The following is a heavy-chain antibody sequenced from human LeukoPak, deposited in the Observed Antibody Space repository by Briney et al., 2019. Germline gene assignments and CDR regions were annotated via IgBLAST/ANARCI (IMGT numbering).Heavy chain of an antibody. CDR2: ISYDGSNK. V-gene: IGHV3-30-3*01. Sequence: PGGSLRPSCAASGFTFSSYAMHWVRQAPGKGLEWVAVISYDGSNKYYADSVKGRFTISRDNSKNTLYLQMNSLRAEDTAVYYCARDVRGVVVPAAIVYWGQGTLVTVSS. CDR1: GFTFSSYA. CDR3: ARDVRGVVVPAAIVY. D-gene: IGHD2-2*01. J-gene: IGHJ4*02.